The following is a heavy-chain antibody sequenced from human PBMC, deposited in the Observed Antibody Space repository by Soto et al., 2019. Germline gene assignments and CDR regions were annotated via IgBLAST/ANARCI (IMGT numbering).Heavy chain of an antibody. V-gene: IGHV3-53*01. D-gene: IGHD1-1*01. J-gene: IGHJ3*01. Sequence: PGGSLRLSCAAFGLTVSGTKYVAWVRQAPGKGLEWVSALYDVYGSFYADSVKGRFTTSSDNSKSTVYLQMNDLRPDDTAVYYCASWHEREHAYDVWGHGTAVTVSS. CDR2: LYDVYGS. CDR1: GLTVSGTKY. CDR3: ASWHEREHAYDV.